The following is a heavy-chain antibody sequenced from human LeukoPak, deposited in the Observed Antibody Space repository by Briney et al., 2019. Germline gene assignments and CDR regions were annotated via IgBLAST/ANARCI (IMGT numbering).Heavy chain of an antibody. J-gene: IGHJ3*02. Sequence: SETLSLTCTVSGGSISSYYWSWIRQPPGKGLEWIGYIYYSGSTNYNPSLKSRVTISVDTSKNQFSLKLSSVTAADTAVYYCARAGYYDSSGYDAFDIWGQGAMVTVSS. CDR1: GGSISSYY. CDR2: IYYSGST. D-gene: IGHD3-22*01. V-gene: IGHV4-59*01. CDR3: ARAGYYDSSGYDAFDI.